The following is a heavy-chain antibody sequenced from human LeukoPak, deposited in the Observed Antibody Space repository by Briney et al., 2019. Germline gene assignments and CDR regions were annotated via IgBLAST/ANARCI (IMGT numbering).Heavy chain of an antibody. CDR1: GFTFSTHT. CDR3: ARDLVRYSSGWYQLGYFDY. V-gene: IGHV3-21*01. CDR2: IRSTSTFI. D-gene: IGHD6-19*01. J-gene: IGHJ4*02. Sequence: GGSLRLSCAASGFTFSTHTMNWVRQAPGKGLEWVSSIRSTSTFIFYADSVKGRFTISRDNSKNTLYLQMNSLRAEDTAVYYCARDLVRYSSGWYQLGYFDYWGQGTLVTVSS.